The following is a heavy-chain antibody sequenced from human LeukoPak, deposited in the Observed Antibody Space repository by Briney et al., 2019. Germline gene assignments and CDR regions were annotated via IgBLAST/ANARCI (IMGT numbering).Heavy chain of an antibody. J-gene: IGHJ4*02. CDR2: MNPNSGNT. CDR1: GYTFTSYD. D-gene: IGHD6-13*01. CDR3: ARSGAAAGRDY. V-gene: IGHV1-8*01. Sequence: ASVNLSCTASGYTFTSYDINWVRQATGQGLEWMGWMNPNSGNTGYAQKFQGRVTMTTNTSTSTAYMELSSLRSEDTAVYYCARSGAAAGRDYWGQGTLVTVSS.